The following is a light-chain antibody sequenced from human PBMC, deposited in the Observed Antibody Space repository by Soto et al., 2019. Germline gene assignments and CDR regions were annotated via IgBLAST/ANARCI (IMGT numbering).Light chain of an antibody. CDR2: GAT. CDR3: QQYVNSPVT. CDR1: QRVNSSY. V-gene: IGKV3-20*01. Sequence: EIVLTQSPDTLYLSPGEGATLSCRASQRVNSSYLAWYQQKPGQAPRLLISGATDRATGVPARVSGSGSGTDFTLTIRRPEPEDFAVYYCQQYVNSPVTFGQGTKLQIK. J-gene: IGKJ2*01.